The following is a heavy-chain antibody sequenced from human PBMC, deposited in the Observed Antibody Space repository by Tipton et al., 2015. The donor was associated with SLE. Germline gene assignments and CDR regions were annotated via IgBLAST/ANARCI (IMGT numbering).Heavy chain of an antibody. V-gene: IGHV3-30*04. Sequence: VQLVQSGGGVVQPGRSLRLSCTASGFTFTIYAIHWVRQAPGKGLEWVTVISYDGNNKYYADSVKGRFSISRDNSKNTVYLQMNSLRPDDTAVYYCAAGIAVAGDYWGQGTQVTVSS. J-gene: IGHJ4*02. CDR2: ISYDGNNK. CDR1: GFTFTIYA. D-gene: IGHD6-19*01. CDR3: AAGIAVAGDY.